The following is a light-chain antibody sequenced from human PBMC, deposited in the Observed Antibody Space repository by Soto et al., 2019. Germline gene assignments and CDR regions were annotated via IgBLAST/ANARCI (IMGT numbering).Light chain of an antibody. V-gene: IGKV1-8*01. J-gene: IGKJ2*01. CDR1: QGISSY. CDR3: QQYYSYPYT. CDR2: AAS. Sequence: ALRMTQSPSSFSASTGDRVTITCRASQGISSYLAWYQQKPGKAPKLLIYAASTLQSGVPSRVSGSGSGTAFTLAISCLQSEDFATYYCQQYYSYPYTFGQGTKLEIK.